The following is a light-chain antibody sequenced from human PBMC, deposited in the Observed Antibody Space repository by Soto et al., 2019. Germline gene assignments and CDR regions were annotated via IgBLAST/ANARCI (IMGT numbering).Light chain of an antibody. CDR2: DVS. J-gene: IGLJ1*01. CDR1: SSDVGGYNY. CDR3: SSYTSSSPPLNV. Sequence: QSALTQPASVSGSPGQSITISCTGTSSDVGGYNYVSWYQQHPGKAPKLMIYDVSNRPSGVSNRFSGSKSGNTASLTISGLQAEDEADYYCSSYTSSSPPLNVFGTGTKLTVL. V-gene: IGLV2-14*01.